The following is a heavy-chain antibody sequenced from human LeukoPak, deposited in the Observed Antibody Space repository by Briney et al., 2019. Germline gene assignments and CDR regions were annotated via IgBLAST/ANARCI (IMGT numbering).Heavy chain of an antibody. CDR3: ARVLHYDILTGYPPDSYGMDV. CDR1: GGSISSGGYY. J-gene: IGHJ6*02. Sequence: SQTLSLTCTVSGGSISSGGYYWSWIRQPPGKGLEWIGYIYYSGSTNYNPSLKSRVTISVDTSKNQFSLKLSSVTAADTAVYYCARVLHYDILTGYPPDSYGMDVWGQGTTVTVSS. CDR2: IYYSGST. D-gene: IGHD3-9*01. V-gene: IGHV4-61*08.